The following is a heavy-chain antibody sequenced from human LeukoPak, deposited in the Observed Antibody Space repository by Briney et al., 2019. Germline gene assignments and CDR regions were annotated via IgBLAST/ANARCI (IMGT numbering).Heavy chain of an antibody. CDR1: GGSISSYY. CDR2: IYYSGST. D-gene: IGHD6-6*01. J-gene: IGHJ3*02. Sequence: PSETLSLTCTVSGGSISSYYWSWIRQPPGKGLEWIGYIYYSGSTNYNPSLKSRVTISVDTSKNQFSLKLSSVTAADTAVYYCARGYSSSSYDAFDIWGQGTMVTVSS. CDR3: ARGYSSSSYDAFDI. V-gene: IGHV4-59*01.